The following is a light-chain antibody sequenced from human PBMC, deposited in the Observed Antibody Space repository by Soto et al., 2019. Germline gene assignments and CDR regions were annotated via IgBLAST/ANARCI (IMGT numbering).Light chain of an antibody. Sequence: EIVMTQSPATLSVSPGERATLSFRASQSISSKLAWYQQKPGQAPRLLIYGASTRATRIPVRFSGSGSGTEFTLTISSLQSEDFAVYYCQQRSNWPPFTFGQGTRLEIK. V-gene: IGKV3-15*01. CDR2: GAS. CDR1: QSISSK. J-gene: IGKJ5*01. CDR3: QQRSNWPPFT.